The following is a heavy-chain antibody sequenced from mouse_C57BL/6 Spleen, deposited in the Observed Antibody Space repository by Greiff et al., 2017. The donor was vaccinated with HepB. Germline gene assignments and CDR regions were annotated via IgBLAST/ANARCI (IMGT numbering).Heavy chain of an antibody. D-gene: IGHD1-1*01. J-gene: IGHJ2*01. CDR2: INPNNGGT. Sequence: EVQLQQSGPELVKPGASVKISCKASGYTFTDYYMNWVKQSHGKSLEWIGDINPNNGGTSYNQKFKGKATLTVDKSSSTAYMELRSLTSEDSAVYYCARGGLYYGSSLYFDYWGQGTTLTVSS. CDR3: ARGGLYYGSSLYFDY. V-gene: IGHV1-26*01. CDR1: GYTFTDYY.